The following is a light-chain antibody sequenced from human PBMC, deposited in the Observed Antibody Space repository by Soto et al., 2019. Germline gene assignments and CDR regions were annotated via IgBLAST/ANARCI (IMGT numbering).Light chain of an antibody. J-gene: IGLJ2*01. CDR3: SSYTRGSTLV. CDR2: DVS. V-gene: IGLV2-14*03. CDR1: SSDVGGYNY. Sequence: QSALTQPASVSGSPGQSITISCTGTSSDVGGYNYVSWYQQHPGKAPKLMIYDVSNRPSGVSNRFSGSKSGNTASLTISGLQAEDEADYSCSSYTRGSTLVFGGGTKLSVL.